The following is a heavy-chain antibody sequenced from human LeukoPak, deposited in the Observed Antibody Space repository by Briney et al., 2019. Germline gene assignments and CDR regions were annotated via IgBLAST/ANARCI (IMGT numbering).Heavy chain of an antibody. CDR1: GFTFSGYA. CDR3: AREGRWLHLDGDAFDI. J-gene: IGHJ3*02. CDR2: ISGSGGST. V-gene: IGHV3-23*01. Sequence: GGSLRLSCAASGFTFSGYAMSWVCQAPGKGLEWVSAISGSGGSTYYADSVKGRFTISRDNSKNTLYLQMNSLRAEDTAVYYCAREGRWLHLDGDAFDIWGQGTMVTVSS. D-gene: IGHD5-24*01.